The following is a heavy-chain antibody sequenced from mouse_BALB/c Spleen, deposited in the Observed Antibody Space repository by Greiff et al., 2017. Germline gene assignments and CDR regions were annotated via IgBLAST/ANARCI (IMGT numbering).Heavy chain of an antibody. CDR2: INPSTGYT. CDR3: ARRGYYYNFDY. D-gene: IGHD1-1*01. J-gene: IGHJ2*01. CDR1: GYTFTSYW. Sequence: VQLQESGAELAKPGASVKMSCKASGYTFTSYWMHWVKQRPGQGLEWIGYINPSTGYTEYNQKFKDKATLTADKSSSTAYMQLSSLTSEDSAVYYCARRGYYYNFDYWGQGTTLTVSS. V-gene: IGHV1-7*01.